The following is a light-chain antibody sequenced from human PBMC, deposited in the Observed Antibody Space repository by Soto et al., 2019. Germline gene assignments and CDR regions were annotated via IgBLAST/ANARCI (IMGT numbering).Light chain of an antibody. CDR3: QQHNGYSERM. CDR2: GAS. CDR1: QSISTW. J-gene: IGKJ1*01. Sequence: DIQMTQSPSTLSASAGDRVTITCRASQSISTWLAWYQQKPGKAPKLLIYGASSLASGVPSRFSGSGSGTEFTLTISSLQPGDFATYYCQQHNGYSERMFGQGTKVDIK. V-gene: IGKV1-5*01.